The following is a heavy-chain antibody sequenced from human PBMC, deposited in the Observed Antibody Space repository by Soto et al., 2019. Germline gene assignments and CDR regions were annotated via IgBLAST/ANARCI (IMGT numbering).Heavy chain of an antibody. CDR3: AGLYYDILTGYYFRDDY. CDR1: GFTFSSYA. Sequence: GGSLRLSCAASGFTFSSYAMSWVRQAPWKGLEWVSAISGSGGSTYYADSVKGRFTISRDNSKNTLYLQMNSLRAEDTAVYYCAGLYYDILTGYYFRDDYWGEGTLVTVSS. D-gene: IGHD3-9*01. V-gene: IGHV3-23*01. CDR2: ISGSGGST. J-gene: IGHJ4*02.